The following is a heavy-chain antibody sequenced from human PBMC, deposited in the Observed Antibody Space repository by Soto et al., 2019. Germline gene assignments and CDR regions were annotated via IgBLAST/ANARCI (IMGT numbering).Heavy chain of an antibody. J-gene: IGHJ4*02. V-gene: IGHV3-11*05. CDR3: ARLRLTGYFDY. CDR2: ISTSSSYP. Sequence: QVQLVESGGGLVKPGGSLRLSCVASGFTFSDHYMTWIRQAPGKGLEWLSYISTSSSYPNYADSVKGRFTISRDNAMNSLYLQMTRLRAEDTAVSYCARLRLTGYFDYWGQGTLVTVSS. CDR1: GFTFSDHY.